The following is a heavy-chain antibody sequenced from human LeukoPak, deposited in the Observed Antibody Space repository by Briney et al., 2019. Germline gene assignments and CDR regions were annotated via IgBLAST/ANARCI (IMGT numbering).Heavy chain of an antibody. CDR1: GFTFSSYS. J-gene: IGHJ3*02. Sequence: GGSLRFSCAASGFTFSSYSMNWVRQAPGKGLEWVSSISSSSSYIYYADSVKGRFTISRDNAKNSLYLQMSSLRAEDTAVYYCARDSITRGLGAFDIWGQGTMVTVSS. CDR2: ISSSSSYI. D-gene: IGHD3/OR15-3a*01. CDR3: ARDSITRGLGAFDI. V-gene: IGHV3-21*01.